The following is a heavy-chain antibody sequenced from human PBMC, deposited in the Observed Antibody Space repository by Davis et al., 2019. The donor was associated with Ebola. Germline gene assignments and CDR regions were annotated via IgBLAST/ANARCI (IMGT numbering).Heavy chain of an antibody. J-gene: IGHJ3*02. CDR1: GFTFSGSA. D-gene: IGHD3-22*01. CDR2: IRSKANSYAT. Sequence: GESLKISCAASGFTFSGSAMHWVRQASGKGLEWVGRIRSKANSYATAYAASVKGRFTISRDDSKNTAYLQMNSLKTEDTAVYYCARESYYDTSGSEATAFDIWGQGTMVTVSS. CDR3: ARESYYDTSGSEATAFDI. V-gene: IGHV3-73*01.